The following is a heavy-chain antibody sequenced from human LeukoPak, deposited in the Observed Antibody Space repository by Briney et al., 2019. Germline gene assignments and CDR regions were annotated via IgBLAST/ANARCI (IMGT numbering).Heavy chain of an antibody. Sequence: PGGSLRLSCAASGFTFSSYGMHWVRQAPGKGLEWVAVIWYDGSNKYYADSVKGRFTISRDNSKNTLYLQMNSLRAEDTAVYYCARDVEQLVIDYWGQGTLVTVSS. CDR1: GFTFSSYG. CDR3: ARDVEQLVIDY. J-gene: IGHJ4*02. D-gene: IGHD6-6*01. CDR2: IWYDGSNK. V-gene: IGHV3-33*01.